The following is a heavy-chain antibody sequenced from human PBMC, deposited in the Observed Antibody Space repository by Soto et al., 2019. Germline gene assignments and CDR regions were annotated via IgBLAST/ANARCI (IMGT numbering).Heavy chain of an antibody. CDR1: GFTFSSYA. V-gene: IGHV3-30-3*01. CDR2: ISYDGSNK. CDR3: AGGIAAANSDY. D-gene: IGHD6-13*01. Sequence: GGSLRLSCAASGFTFSSYAMHWVRQAPGKGLGWVAVISYDGSNKYYADSVKGRFTISRDNSKNTLYLQMNSLRAEDTAVYYCAGGIAAANSDYWGQGTLVTSPQ. J-gene: IGHJ4*02.